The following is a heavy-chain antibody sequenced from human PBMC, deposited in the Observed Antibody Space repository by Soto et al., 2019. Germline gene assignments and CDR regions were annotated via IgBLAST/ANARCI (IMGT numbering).Heavy chain of an antibody. V-gene: IGHV3-30*18. CDR3: AKPLGLLRRAMAQGSDY. D-gene: IGHD5-18*01. J-gene: IGHJ4*02. Sequence: VHLVESGGGLVQPGGSLRLSCAGSGFTFSSYGMNWVRQAPGKGLEWVAVVSYDEITKYYADSVKGRFTISRDNSKNTVYLQMNSLRPEDTAVYYCAKPLGLLRRAMAQGSDYWGQGTLVTVSS. CDR1: GFTFSSYG. CDR2: VSYDEITK.